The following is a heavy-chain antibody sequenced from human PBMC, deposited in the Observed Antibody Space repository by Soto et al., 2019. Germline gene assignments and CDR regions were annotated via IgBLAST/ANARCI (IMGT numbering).Heavy chain of an antibody. J-gene: IGHJ4*02. CDR2: LWHDGSKT. Sequence: QVQLVESGGGVVQPGGSLRISCAASGFPFSNYGMHWVRQTPGKGLEWVAVLWHDGSKTYYADSVRGRFTISRDISKNTLYLEMSSLKVEDTAVYYCARDLSSVTYTFDFRGQGTLVIVSS. CDR1: GFPFSNYG. V-gene: IGHV3-33*01. CDR3: ARDLSSVTYTFDF. D-gene: IGHD3-22*01.